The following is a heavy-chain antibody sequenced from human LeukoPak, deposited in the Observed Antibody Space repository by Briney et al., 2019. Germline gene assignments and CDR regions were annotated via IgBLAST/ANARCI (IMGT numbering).Heavy chain of an antibody. CDR2: TVGSGGTT. J-gene: IGHJ2*01. CDR3: AKDVTNWEWYFYL. D-gene: IGHD7-27*01. V-gene: IGHV3-23*01. Sequence: PGGSLRLSCAASGFIFSSYTMSWVRQAPGKGLEWVSGTVGSGGTTYYADSVKGRFTISRDNPKNTLYLQMNSLGAEDTAVYYCAKDVTNWEWYFYLWGRGTLVTVSS. CDR1: GFIFSSYT.